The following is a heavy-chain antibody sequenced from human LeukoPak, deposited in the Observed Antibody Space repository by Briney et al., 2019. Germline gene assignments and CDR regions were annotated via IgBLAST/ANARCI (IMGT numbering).Heavy chain of an antibody. V-gene: IGHV3-43*02. CDR1: GFIFDDYA. D-gene: IGHD3-16*01. CDR2: ISGDGGST. Sequence: TGGSLRLSCVASGFIFDDYAMYWVRQAPGKGLEWVSFISGDGGSTYYADSVKGRFTISRDNSKSSLYLQMNGLRTEDTALYYCARRGGDGYIAYWGQGTLVTVSS. CDR3: ARRGGDGYIAY. J-gene: IGHJ4*02.